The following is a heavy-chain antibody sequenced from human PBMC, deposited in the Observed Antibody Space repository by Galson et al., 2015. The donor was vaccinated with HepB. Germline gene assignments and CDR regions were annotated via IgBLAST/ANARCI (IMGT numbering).Heavy chain of an antibody. CDR3: ARKTYYDILTGHNWFDP. J-gene: IGHJ5*02. CDR1: GDSVSSNSAA. D-gene: IGHD3-9*01. Sequence: CAISGDSVSSNSAAWNWIRQSPSRGLEWLGRTYYRSKWYNDYAVSVKSRITINPDTSKNQFSLQLNSVTPEDTAVYYCARKTYYDILTGHNWFDPWGQGTLVTVSS. CDR2: TYYRSKWYN. V-gene: IGHV6-1*01.